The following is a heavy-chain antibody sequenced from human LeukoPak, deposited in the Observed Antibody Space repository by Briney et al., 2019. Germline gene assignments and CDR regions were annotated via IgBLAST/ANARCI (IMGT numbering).Heavy chain of an antibody. V-gene: IGHV3-23*01. CDR1: GFTFSSYA. CDR3: AKNYYDTSVHFDI. CDR2: ISGSGTIT. J-gene: IGHJ3*02. Sequence: GGSLRLSCAASGFTFSSYAMSWVRQAPGKGLEWVSAISGSGTITYYADPVKGRFTISRDNSKNTLYLQMNSLRAEDTAVYYCAKNYYDTSVHFDIWGQGTMVTVSS. D-gene: IGHD3-22*01.